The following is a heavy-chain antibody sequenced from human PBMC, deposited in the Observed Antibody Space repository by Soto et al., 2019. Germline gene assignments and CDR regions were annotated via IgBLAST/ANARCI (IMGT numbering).Heavy chain of an antibody. J-gene: IGHJ4*02. CDR2: ISAYNGNT. CDR3: ARMPWGAYGEMYYFDY. D-gene: IGHD4-17*01. Sequence: ASVKVSCKASGYTFTSYGISWVRQAPGQGLEWMGWISAYNGNTNYAQKLQGRVTMTTDTSTSTAYMELRSLRSDDTAVYYCARMPWGAYGEMYYFDYWGQGTLVTVSS. V-gene: IGHV1-18*04. CDR1: GYTFTSYG.